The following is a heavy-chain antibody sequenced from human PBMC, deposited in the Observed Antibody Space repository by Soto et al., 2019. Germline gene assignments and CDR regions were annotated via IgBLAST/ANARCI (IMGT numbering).Heavy chain of an antibody. CDR3: ARVSGIYHYGMDV. V-gene: IGHV4-34*01. Sequence: SETLSLTCAVYGGSFSGYYWSWIRQPPGKGLEWIGEINHSGSTNYNPSLKSRVTISVDTSKNQFSLKLSSVTAADTAVYYCARVSGIYHYGMDVWGQGTTVTVSS. J-gene: IGHJ6*02. CDR1: GGSFSGYY. D-gene: IGHD3-10*01. CDR2: INHSGST.